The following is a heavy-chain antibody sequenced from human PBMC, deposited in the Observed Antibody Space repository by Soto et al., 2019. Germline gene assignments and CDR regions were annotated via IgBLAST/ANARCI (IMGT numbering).Heavy chain of an antibody. D-gene: IGHD3-3*01. CDR3: AHRHKEPVKDSRQECSGFDY. V-gene: IGHV2-5*02. Sequence: ESGPTLVNPTQTLTLTCTFSGFSLSTSGVGVGWIRQPPGKALEWLAVIYWDDDKRSSPSLKNRLTITKDTSKNQVFLTITNVDPVDTATYYCAHRHKEPVKDSRQECSGFDYWGQEILVTVSS. CDR2: IYWDDDK. CDR1: GFSLSTSGVG. J-gene: IGHJ4*02.